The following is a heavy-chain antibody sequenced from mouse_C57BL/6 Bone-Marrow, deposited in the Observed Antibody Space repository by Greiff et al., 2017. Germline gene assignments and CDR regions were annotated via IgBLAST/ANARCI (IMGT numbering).Heavy chain of an antibody. CDR1: GFSLSTFGMG. CDR2: IWWDDDK. V-gene: IGHV8-8*01. D-gene: IGHD4-1*01. J-gene: IGHJ3*01. CDR3: APSNWAWFAY. Sequence: QVTLKVSGPGILQPSQTLSLTCSFSGFSLSTFGMGVGWLRQPSGKGLEWLAHIWWDDDKYYNPALKSRLTISKDTSKNQFFLKIAHEDTADTATYYCAPSNWAWFAYWGQGTLVTVSA.